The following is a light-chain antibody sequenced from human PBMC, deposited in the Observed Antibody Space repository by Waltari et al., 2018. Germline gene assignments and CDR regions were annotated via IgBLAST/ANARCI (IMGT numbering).Light chain of an antibody. CDR3: QQYNNWPPYT. Sequence: EIVMTQSPATLSVSPGERATLSCRASQTVGSNLAWYQQNPGRAPRLLIYSASTRATGIPARVSGSGSGTEFTLTISSLQSEDFAVYYCQQYNNWPPYTFGQGTKLEIK. V-gene: IGKV3-15*01. CDR2: SAS. CDR1: QTVGSN. J-gene: IGKJ2*01.